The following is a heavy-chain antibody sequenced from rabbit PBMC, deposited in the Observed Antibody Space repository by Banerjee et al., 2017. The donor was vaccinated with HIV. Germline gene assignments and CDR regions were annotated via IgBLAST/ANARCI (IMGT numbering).Heavy chain of an antibody. J-gene: IGHJ4*01. CDR3: ARDLAGVIGWNFNL. Sequence: GGGLFQPGGSLALTCKASGFDFSTNTMCWVRQAPGKGLEWIACINTISGDTVYATWAKGRFTISKTSSTTVTLQMTSLTAADTATYLCARDLAGVIGWNFNLWGQGTLV. CDR2: INTISGDT. V-gene: IGHV1S40*01. D-gene: IGHD4-1*01. CDR1: GFDFSTNT.